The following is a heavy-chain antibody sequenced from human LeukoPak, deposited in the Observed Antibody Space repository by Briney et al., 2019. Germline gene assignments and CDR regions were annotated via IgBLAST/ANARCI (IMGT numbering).Heavy chain of an antibody. V-gene: IGHV1-69*13. Sequence: SVKVSCKASGGIFSSYAISWVRQAPGQGLEWMGGIIPIFGKANYAQKSQGRVTITADESTSTAYMELSSLRSEDTAVYYCATCARNFYCYRFDYWGQGTLVTVSS. D-gene: IGHD2-2*02. CDR2: IIPIFGKA. CDR1: GGIFSSYA. CDR3: ATCARNFYCYRFDY. J-gene: IGHJ4*02.